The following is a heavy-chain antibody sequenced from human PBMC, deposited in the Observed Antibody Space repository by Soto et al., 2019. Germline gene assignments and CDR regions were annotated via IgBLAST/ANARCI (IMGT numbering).Heavy chain of an antibody. D-gene: IGHD6-6*01. CDR2: INPNSGGT. J-gene: IGHJ6*02. CDR3: ARARIAARPHYYYGMDV. V-gene: IGHV1-2*04. CDR1: GYTFTGYY. Sequence: ASVKVSCKASGYTFTGYYMHWVRQAPGQGLEWMGWINPNSGGTNYAQKFQGWVTMTRDTSISTAYMELSRLRSDDTAVYYCARARIAARPHYYYGMDVWGQGTTVTSP.